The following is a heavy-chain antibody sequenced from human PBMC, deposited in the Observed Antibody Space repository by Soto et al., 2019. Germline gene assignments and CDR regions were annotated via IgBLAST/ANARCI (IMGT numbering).Heavy chain of an antibody. V-gene: IGHV1-2*02. CDR3: ARVYCSSTSCSPPYGY. CDR2: INPNSGGT. Sequence: ASVKVSCKASGYTFTGYYMHWVRQAPGQGLEWMGWINPNSGGTNYAQKFQGRVTMTRDTSISTAYMELSRLRSDDTAVYYCARVYCSSTSCSPPYGYWGQGTLVTVSS. CDR1: GYTFTGYY. J-gene: IGHJ4*02. D-gene: IGHD2-2*01.